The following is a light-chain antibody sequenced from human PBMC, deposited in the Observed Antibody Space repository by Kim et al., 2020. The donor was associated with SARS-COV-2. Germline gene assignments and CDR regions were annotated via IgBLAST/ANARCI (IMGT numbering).Light chain of an antibody. CDR1: SSDVGAYNF. CDR2: DVD. CDR3: ASYTTAYTWV. J-gene: IGLJ3*02. Sequence: GQAITISCTGTSSDVGAYNFVSGFQHRPGTAPKLLIYDVDERPSGVSNRFFGSKSGKTASLTISGLQAEDEADYYCASYTTAYTWVFGGGTQLTVL. V-gene: IGLV2-14*03.